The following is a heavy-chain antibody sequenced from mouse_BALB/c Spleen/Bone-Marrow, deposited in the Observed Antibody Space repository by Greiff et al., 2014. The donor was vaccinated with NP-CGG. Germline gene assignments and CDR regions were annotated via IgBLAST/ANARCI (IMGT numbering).Heavy chain of an antibody. Sequence: QVHVKQPGAELAKPGASVKMSCKASGYTFTSYWMHWVKQRPGQGLEWIGYINPSTGYTEYNQKFKDKATLTADKSSSTAYMQLSSLTSEDSAVYYCARQITTVDYAMDYWGQGTSVTVSS. J-gene: IGHJ4*01. CDR1: GYTFTSYW. CDR2: INPSTGYT. D-gene: IGHD1-1*01. V-gene: IGHV1-7*01. CDR3: ARQITTVDYAMDY.